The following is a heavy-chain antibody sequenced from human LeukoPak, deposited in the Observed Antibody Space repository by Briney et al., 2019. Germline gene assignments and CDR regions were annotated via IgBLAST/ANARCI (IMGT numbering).Heavy chain of an antibody. J-gene: IGHJ4*02. Sequence: GGSLRLSCAGYGFTFSGYGMNWVRQAPGKGLEWLSSISSSSYIFYADSMKGRFTISRDNAKNSLYLQMNSLRAEDTAVYYCARGLHFRVYDSSDYYPYWGQGTLVTVSS. V-gene: IGHV3-21*01. D-gene: IGHD3-22*01. CDR3: ARGLHFRVYDSSDYYPY. CDR1: GFTFSGYG. CDR2: ISSSSYI.